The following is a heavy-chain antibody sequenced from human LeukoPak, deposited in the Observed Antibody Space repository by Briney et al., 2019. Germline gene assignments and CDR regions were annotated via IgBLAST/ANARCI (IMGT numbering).Heavy chain of an antibody. Sequence: GGPLRLSCAASGFIFSDYRMGWVRQAPGKGLEWVSSITTSRDQYHADSVKGRFTVSRDNAKSSVYLQMNSLRADDTAVYYCARDSYCPNDVCYDYWGQGILVTVS. V-gene: IGHV3-21*06. D-gene: IGHD2-8*01. CDR2: ITTSRDQ. J-gene: IGHJ4*02. CDR3: ARDSYCPNDVCYDY. CDR1: GFIFSDYR.